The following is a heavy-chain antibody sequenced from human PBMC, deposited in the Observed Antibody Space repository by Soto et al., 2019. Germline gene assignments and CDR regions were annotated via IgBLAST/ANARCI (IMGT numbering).Heavy chain of an antibody. Sequence: PSETLSLTCTVSGGSISSSSYYWSWIRQPPGKGLEWIGEINHSGSTNYNPSLKSRVTISVDTSKNQFSLKLSSVTAADTAVYYCARVVATITDLFDYWAREPWSPSPQ. CDR3: ARVVATITDLFDY. CDR2: INHSGST. D-gene: IGHD5-12*01. V-gene: IGHV4-39*07. J-gene: IGHJ4*02. CDR1: GGSISSSSYY.